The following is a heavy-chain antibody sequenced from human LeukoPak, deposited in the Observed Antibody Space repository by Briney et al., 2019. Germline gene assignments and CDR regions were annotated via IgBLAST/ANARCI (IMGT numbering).Heavy chain of an antibody. D-gene: IGHD6-13*01. V-gene: IGHV4-39*01. CDR3: ARLPKSSSWYLTSPSHYYYYYMDV. J-gene: IGHJ6*03. CDR1: GGSISSSSYY. CDR2: IYYSGST. Sequence: PSETLSLTCTVSGGSISSSSYYWGWIRQPPGKRLEWIGSIYYSGSTYYNPSLKSRVTISVDTSKNQFSLKLSSVTAADTAVYYCARLPKSSSWYLTSPSHYYYYYMDVWGKGTTVTISS.